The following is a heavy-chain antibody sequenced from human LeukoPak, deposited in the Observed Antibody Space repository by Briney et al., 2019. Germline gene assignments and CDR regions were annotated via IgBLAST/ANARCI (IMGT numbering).Heavy chain of an antibody. Sequence: GGSLRLSCAAFGFTFNDYPMHWVRQAPGRGLEWVSLISGDGSVIYYADSVKGRFTISRDNSKNSLYLQRNSLRVEDTALYYCATGSQPGTTFDYWGQGTLVTASS. V-gene: IGHV3-43*02. CDR1: GFTFNDYP. J-gene: IGHJ4*02. CDR2: ISGDGSVI. D-gene: IGHD1-14*01. CDR3: ATGSQPGTTFDY.